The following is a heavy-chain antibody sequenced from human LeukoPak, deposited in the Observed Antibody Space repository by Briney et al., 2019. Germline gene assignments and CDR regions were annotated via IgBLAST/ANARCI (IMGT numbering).Heavy chain of an antibody. V-gene: IGHV4-34*01. Sequence: PSETLSLTCAVYGGSFSGYYWSWIRQPPGKGLEWIGEINHSGSTNYNPSLKSRVTISVDTSKNQFSLKLSSVTAADTAVYYCATPAVCSSTSCHRTFDYWGQGTLVTVSS. CDR3: ATPAVCSSTSCHRTFDY. CDR2: INHSGST. J-gene: IGHJ4*02. D-gene: IGHD2-2*01. CDR1: GGSFSGYY.